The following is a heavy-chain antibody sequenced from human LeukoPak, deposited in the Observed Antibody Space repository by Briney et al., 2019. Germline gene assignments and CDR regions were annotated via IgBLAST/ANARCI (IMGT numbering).Heavy chain of an antibody. CDR1: GGSLSSSNYY. CDR3: ARYEAVAGVFDY. Sequence: PSETLSLTCTVSGGSLSSSNYYWNWIRQPAGKGLGWIGRIYSSGSTNYNPSLKSRVTISVDTSKNQFSLKLSSVTAADTAVYYCARYEAVAGVFDYWGQGTLVTVSS. J-gene: IGHJ4*02. D-gene: IGHD6-19*01. CDR2: IYSSGST. V-gene: IGHV4-61*02.